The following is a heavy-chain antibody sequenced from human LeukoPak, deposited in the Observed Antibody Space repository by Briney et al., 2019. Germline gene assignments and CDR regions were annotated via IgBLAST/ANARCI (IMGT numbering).Heavy chain of an antibody. Sequence: GGSLRLSCAASGFTFSGCGMHWVRQAPGKGLEWVAFIWYDGRDKYYADSVKGQFTISRVNSKNTLYLQMNSLRAEDTAVYYCAKDPYSYGSYFDYWGQGTLVTVSS. CDR1: GFTFSGCG. CDR2: IWYDGRDK. D-gene: IGHD5-18*01. V-gene: IGHV3-30*02. J-gene: IGHJ4*02. CDR3: AKDPYSYGSYFDY.